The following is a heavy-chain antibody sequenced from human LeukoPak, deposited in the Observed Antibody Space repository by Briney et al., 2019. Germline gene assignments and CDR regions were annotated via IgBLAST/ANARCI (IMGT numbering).Heavy chain of an antibody. D-gene: IGHD6-19*01. CDR1: GLTFSSYG. J-gene: IGHJ4*02. Sequence: GGSLRLSCAASGLTFSSYGMHWVRQAPGKGLEWVAFIRYDGSNKYYADSVKGRFTISRDNSKNTLYLQMNSLRAEDTAVYYCAKDMDRIAVAGFDYWGQGTLVTVSS. CDR3: AKDMDRIAVAGFDY. CDR2: IRYDGSNK. V-gene: IGHV3-30*02.